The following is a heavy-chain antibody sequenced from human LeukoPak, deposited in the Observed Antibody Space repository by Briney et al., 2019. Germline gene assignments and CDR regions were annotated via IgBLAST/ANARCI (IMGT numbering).Heavy chain of an antibody. D-gene: IGHD2-21*01. J-gene: IGHJ4*02. CDR1: GFTFSDYE. CDR2: ISSGGSTM. Sequence: GGSLRLSCAASGFTFSDYEMNWVRQAPGKGLEWVSFISSGGSTMYYADSVKGRFTISRDNAKNSLYLQMNSLRAEDTAVYYCARAIGVGYFDYWGQGTLVTVSS. CDR3: ARAIGVGYFDY. V-gene: IGHV3-48*03.